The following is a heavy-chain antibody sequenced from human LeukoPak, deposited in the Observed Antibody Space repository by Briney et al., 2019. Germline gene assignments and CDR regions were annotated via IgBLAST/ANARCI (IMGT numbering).Heavy chain of an antibody. D-gene: IGHD4-17*01. CDR2: IIPIFGTA. CDR1: GGTFSSYA. V-gene: IGHV1-69*06. J-gene: IGHJ5*02. CDR3: ARDPVTRGRFDP. Sequence: GASVKVSCKASGGTFSSYAISWVRQAPGQGLEWMGGIIPIFGTANYAQKFQGRVTITADKSTSTAYMELSSLRSEDTAVYYCARDPVTRGRFDPWGQGTLVTVSS.